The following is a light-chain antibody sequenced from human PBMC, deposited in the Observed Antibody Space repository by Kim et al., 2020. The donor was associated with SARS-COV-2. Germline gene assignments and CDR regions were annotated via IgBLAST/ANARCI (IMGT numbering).Light chain of an antibody. Sequence: EIVMTQSPATLSVSPGERATLSCRASQSVSSNLAWYLQKPGQAPRRLIYGASTRATGIPDRFSGSGSGTEFTLTISSLQSEDFAVYYCQQYSNWPLTFGQGTRLEIK. J-gene: IGKJ5*01. CDR3: QQYSNWPLT. CDR1: QSVSSN. V-gene: IGKV3-15*01. CDR2: GAS.